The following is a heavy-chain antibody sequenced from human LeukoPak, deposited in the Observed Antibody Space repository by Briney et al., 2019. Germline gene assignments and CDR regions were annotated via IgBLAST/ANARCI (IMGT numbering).Heavy chain of an antibody. CDR3: ARDLVTVTKGFDI. CDR2: ISYIGTT. D-gene: IGHD4-17*01. CDR1: GDSFSSHY. J-gene: IGHJ3*02. Sequence: SETLSLTCAVSGDSFSSHYWTWVRQPPGRGLEWIGYISYIGTTNYNPSLKSRVTISIDTSKNQFSLKLSSVTTADTAVYYCARDLVTVTKGFDIWGLGTMVSVSS. V-gene: IGHV4-59*11.